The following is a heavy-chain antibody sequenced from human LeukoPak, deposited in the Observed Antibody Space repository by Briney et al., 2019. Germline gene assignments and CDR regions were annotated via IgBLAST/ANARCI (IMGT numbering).Heavy chain of an antibody. J-gene: IGHJ4*02. CDR2: IKSNVYSGTT. V-gene: IGHV3-15*01. D-gene: IGHD6-13*01. Sequence: GGSLRLSCAASGFTFSDAWMGWVRQAPGKGLEWVGRIKSNVYSGTTEYAAPVKGRFTISRDDSKNTLYLQMNSLNTEDTAMYYCTIDVGDSWYRASSDYWGQGTLVTVSS. CDR3: TIDVGDSWYRASSDY. CDR1: GFTFSDAW.